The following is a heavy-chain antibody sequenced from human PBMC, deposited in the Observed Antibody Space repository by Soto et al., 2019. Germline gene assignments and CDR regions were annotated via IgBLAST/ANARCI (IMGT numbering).Heavy chain of an antibody. V-gene: IGHV4-59*08. CDR2: IYYSGST. D-gene: IGHD1-20*01. CDR1: GGSISSYY. Sequence: SETLSLTCTVSGGSISSYYWSWIRQPPGKGLEWIGYIYYSGSTNYNPSLKSRVTISVDTSKNQFSLKLSSVTAADTAVYYGATSSNWNHNLFDPWGQGTLVTVSS. CDR3: ATSSNWNHNLFDP. J-gene: IGHJ5*02.